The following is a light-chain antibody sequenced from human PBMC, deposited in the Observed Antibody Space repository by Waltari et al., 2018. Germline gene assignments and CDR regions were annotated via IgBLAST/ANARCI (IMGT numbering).Light chain of an antibody. CDR3: SSYTSSSTVV. V-gene: IGLV2-14*01. Sequence: QSALTQPASVSGSPGQSITISCTGTSSDVGGYNYVSWYQQHPDKAPKRMIYEVSNRPSGVSNRFSGSKSGNTASLTISGLQAEDEADYYCSSYTSSSTVVFGGGTKLTVL. CDR1: SSDVGGYNY. J-gene: IGLJ2*01. CDR2: EVS.